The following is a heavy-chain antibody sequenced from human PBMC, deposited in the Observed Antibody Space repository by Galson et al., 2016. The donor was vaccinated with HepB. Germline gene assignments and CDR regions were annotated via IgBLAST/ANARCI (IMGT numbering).Heavy chain of an antibody. V-gene: IGHV4-4*02. Sequence: LSLTCAVSGDSISRDTWWSRIRQPPGKGLEWIGEIYHTGTTNYNPSLKSRVTMSLDKSKNQFSLMVTSVTAADTALYYCAGGKLASGWGYWGQGTLVTVSS. D-gene: IGHD4-23*01. J-gene: IGHJ4*02. CDR2: IYHTGTT. CDR3: AGGKLASGWGY. CDR1: GDSISRDTW.